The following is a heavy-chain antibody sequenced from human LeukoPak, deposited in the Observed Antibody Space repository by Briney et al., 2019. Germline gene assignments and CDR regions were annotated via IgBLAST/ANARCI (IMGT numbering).Heavy chain of an antibody. D-gene: IGHD3-10*01. V-gene: IGHV1-2*02. CDR2: INPNSGGT. J-gene: IGHJ6*02. Sequence: GASVKVSCKASGYTFTGYYMHWVRQAPGQGLEWMGWINPNSGGTNYAQKFQGRVTMTRDTSISTAYMELSRLRSDDTAVYYCARELPYYYGSGGDYYGMDVWGQGTTVTVSS. CDR1: GYTFTGYY. CDR3: ARELPYYYGSGGDYYGMDV.